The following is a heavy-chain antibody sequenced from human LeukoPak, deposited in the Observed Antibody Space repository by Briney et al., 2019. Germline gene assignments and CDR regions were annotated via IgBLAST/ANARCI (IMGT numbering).Heavy chain of an antibody. CDR2: ISSSSSYI. CDR3: ARGRRIAAAGLYYFDY. CDR1: RFTFSSYE. Sequence: PGGSLRLSCAASRFTFSSYEMNWVRQAPGKGLEWVSSISSSSSYIYYADSVKGRFTISRDNAKNSLYLQMNSLRAEDTAVYYCARGRRIAAAGLYYFDYWGQGTLVTVSS. D-gene: IGHD6-13*01. V-gene: IGHV3-21*01. J-gene: IGHJ4*02.